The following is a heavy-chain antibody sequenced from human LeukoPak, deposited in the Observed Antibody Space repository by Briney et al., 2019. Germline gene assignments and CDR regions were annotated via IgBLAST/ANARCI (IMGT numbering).Heavy chain of an antibody. CDR3: ARGSLVYSNYAGYFGS. CDR2: IYPGDSDT. J-gene: IGHJ4*02. Sequence: GESLKISWKGSGYRFTTYWIGWVRQMHGKGLEWVGIIYPGDSDTKYSPSFQGQVTISADKSISTAYLQWSSLKASDSAMYYCARGSLVYSNYAGYFGSWGQGTLVTVSS. D-gene: IGHD4-11*01. CDR1: GYRFTTYW. V-gene: IGHV5-51*01.